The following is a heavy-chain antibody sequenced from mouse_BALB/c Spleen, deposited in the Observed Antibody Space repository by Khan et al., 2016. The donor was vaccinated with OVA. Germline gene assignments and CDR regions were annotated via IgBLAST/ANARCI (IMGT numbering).Heavy chain of an antibody. CDR2: ISSGGGNT. V-gene: IGHV5-9*03. Sequence: EVELVESGGGLVKTGGSLKLSCAASGFTFSSYTMSWVRQTPEKRLEWVATISSGGGNTYYPDSMKGRFTISRDNAKNNLFLQMSSLRSEDTALYYCARLGHYDPYAMDYWGQGASVTVSS. CDR3: ARLGHYDPYAMDY. J-gene: IGHJ4*01. D-gene: IGHD2-1*01. CDR1: GFTFSSYT.